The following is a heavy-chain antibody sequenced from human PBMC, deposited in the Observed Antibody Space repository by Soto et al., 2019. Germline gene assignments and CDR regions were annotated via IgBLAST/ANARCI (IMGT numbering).Heavy chain of an antibody. Sequence: EVQLLESGGGLVQPGGSLRLSCAASGFTFSDYVMSWVRQAPGKGLEWVSTITSSADATYYTDSVKGRFTISRDNSRDTLYLQVNSLRAEDTALYYCAKHQVASYEYFDYWGQGTLVTVSS. J-gene: IGHJ4*02. CDR2: ITSSADAT. V-gene: IGHV3-23*01. CDR1: GFTFSDYV. CDR3: AKHQVASYEYFDY. D-gene: IGHD1-26*01.